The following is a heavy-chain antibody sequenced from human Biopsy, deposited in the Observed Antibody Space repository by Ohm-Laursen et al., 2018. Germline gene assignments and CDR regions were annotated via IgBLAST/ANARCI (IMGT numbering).Heavy chain of an antibody. J-gene: IGHJ6*02. D-gene: IGHD5-12*01. CDR1: GFSFTSYT. Sequence: SLRLSGTAAGFSFTSYTMNWVRQAPGKGLEWVSGINWSGGTTAYAGSVKGRFTISRDNAKKSLYLQMNSLRAEDTALYHCARGYSGYDYGYGMDVWGQGTTVTVSS. V-gene: IGHV3-20*01. CDR2: INWSGGTT. CDR3: ARGYSGYDYGYGMDV.